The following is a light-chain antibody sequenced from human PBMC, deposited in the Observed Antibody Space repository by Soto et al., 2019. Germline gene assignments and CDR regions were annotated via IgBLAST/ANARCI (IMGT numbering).Light chain of an antibody. J-gene: IGKJ5*01. CDR2: DAY. Sequence: EVVLTQSPVTLSLSPCEGATVSCRASQSFRGLLAWYQQKPGQAPRLLIYDAYNRATGIPPRFSGSGSGTDFTLTISSLEPEDSAVYYCQQRHMWPITFGQGTRLEIK. CDR1: QSFRGL. CDR3: QQRHMWPIT. V-gene: IGKV3-11*01.